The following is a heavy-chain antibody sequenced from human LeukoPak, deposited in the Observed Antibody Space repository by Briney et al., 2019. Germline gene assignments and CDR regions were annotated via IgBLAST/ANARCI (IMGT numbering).Heavy chain of an antibody. J-gene: IGHJ4*02. CDR2: IADDGGVK. V-gene: IGHV3-30*03. D-gene: IGHD3-3*01. Sequence: GRSLRLSCVASGIAFSRHGMDWVRQAPGKGLEWVAVIADDGGVKQYADSVKGRFTVSRDNSKSTLYLQMNGLSVEDTAIYYCAREATWGEWYFDHWGQGTPVTVSS. CDR3: AREATWGEWYFDH. CDR1: GIAFSRHG.